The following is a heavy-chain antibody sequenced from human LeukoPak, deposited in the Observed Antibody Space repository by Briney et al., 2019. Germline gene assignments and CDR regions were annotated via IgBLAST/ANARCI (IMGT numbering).Heavy chain of an antibody. D-gene: IGHD3-3*01. CDR1: GFTFSNYD. V-gene: IGHV3-13*04. CDR2: IGTADDT. CDR3: ARTDFRDAFGI. Sequence: GGSLRLSCAASGFTFSNYDMHWVRQETGKGLEWVSTIGTADDTYYLGSVKGRFTMSRENAKNSLYLQMNSLRAGDTAVYYCARTDFRDAFGIWGQGTVVTVSS. J-gene: IGHJ3*02.